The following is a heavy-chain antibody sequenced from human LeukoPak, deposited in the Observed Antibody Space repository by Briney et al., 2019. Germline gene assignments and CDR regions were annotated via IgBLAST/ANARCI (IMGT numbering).Heavy chain of an antibody. CDR1: GGSISSYY. CDR3: ARGRGPSHYLVRGVFRSSNAFDI. V-gene: IGHV4-59*12. D-gene: IGHD3-10*01. J-gene: IGHJ3*02. CDR2: IYYSGST. Sequence: SETLSLTCTVSGGSISSYYWSWIRQPPGKGLEWIGYIYYSGSTNYNPSLKSRVTISVDTSKNQFSLKLSSVTAADTAVYYCARGRGPSHYLVRGVFRSSNAFDIWGQGTMVTVSS.